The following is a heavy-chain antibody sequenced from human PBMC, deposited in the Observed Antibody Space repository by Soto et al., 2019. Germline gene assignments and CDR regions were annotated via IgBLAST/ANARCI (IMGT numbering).Heavy chain of an antibody. J-gene: IGHJ6*02. CDR2: INAGNGNT. CDR3: ATDQVLPFLNYYGVDV. CDR1: GYTFTTYA. Sequence: QVQLVQSGAEVKKPGASVKVSCKASGYTFTTYAIHWVRQAPGQRLEWMGWINAGNGNTKCSLKFQGRVTITRDTSASTAYMELNSLTSEDTAVYYCATDQVLPFLNYYGVDVWGQGTTVTVS. V-gene: IGHV1-3*01. D-gene: IGHD3-3*01.